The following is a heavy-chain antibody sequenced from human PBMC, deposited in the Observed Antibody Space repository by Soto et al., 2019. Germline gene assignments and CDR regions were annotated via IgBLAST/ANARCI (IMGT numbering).Heavy chain of an antibody. Sequence: PSETLSLTCTVSGGSISSGDHYWSWIRQPPGKGLEWIGYVYYSGTTYSNPSLKSRITISVDTSKNQFSLRLSSVTAADTAVYYCATYYDSSGPTFYFLGQGTLVTVSS. D-gene: IGHD3-22*01. V-gene: IGHV4-30-4*01. CDR1: GGSISSGDHY. CDR2: VYYSGTT. CDR3: ATYYDSSGPTFYF. J-gene: IGHJ4*02.